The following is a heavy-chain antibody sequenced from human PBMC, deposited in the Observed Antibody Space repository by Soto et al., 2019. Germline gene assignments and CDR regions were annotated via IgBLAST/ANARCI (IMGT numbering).Heavy chain of an antibody. D-gene: IGHD2-15*01. V-gene: IGHV3-48*02. J-gene: IGHJ4*02. CDR1: GVRFSTYD. CDR2: ISTTSFTI. Sequence: PXGSLRLSCVASGVRFSTYDMDWVRQAPGKAPEWIAHISTTSFTIYYADSVKGRFTISRDNVRNSLYLEMKSLRDEDTAVYYCARDRCFDGSCYSASDFWGQGIQVTVSS. CDR3: ARDRCFDGSCYSASDF.